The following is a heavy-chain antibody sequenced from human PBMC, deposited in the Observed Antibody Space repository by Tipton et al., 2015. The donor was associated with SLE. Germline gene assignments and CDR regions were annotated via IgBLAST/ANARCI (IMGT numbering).Heavy chain of an antibody. CDR2: IYYSGST. CDR3: ASQLAAAGTWSY. Sequence: TLSLTCAVYGGSFSGYYWGWIHQPPGKGLEWIGSIYYSGSTYYNPSLKSRVTISVDTSKNQFSLKLSSVTAADTAVYYCASQLAAAGTWSYWGQGTLVTVSS. V-gene: IGHV4-39*01. CDR1: GGSFSGYY. D-gene: IGHD6-13*01. J-gene: IGHJ4*02.